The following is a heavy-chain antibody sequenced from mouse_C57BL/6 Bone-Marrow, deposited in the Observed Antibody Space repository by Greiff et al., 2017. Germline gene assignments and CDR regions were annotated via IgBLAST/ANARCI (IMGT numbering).Heavy chain of an antibody. CDR3: ARSELLLRYWYCDF. CDR2: LWWDDDN. V-gene: IGHV8-8*01. CDR1: GFSLSTFGMG. D-gene: IGHD1-1*01. Sequence: VKLMESGPGILQPSQTLSLTCSFSGFSLSTFGMGVGWIRQPSGKGLEWLAHLWWDDDNYYNPALKSRLPISQVTSKNQVVLKFANVDTAETATYYCARSELLLRYWYCDFWGTGTTVTVS. J-gene: IGHJ1*03.